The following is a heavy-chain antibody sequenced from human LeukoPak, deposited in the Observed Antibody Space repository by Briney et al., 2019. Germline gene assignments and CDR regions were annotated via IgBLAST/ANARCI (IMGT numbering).Heavy chain of an antibody. CDR3: ARLGARNAFDI. J-gene: IGHJ3*02. V-gene: IGHV4-38-2*01. CDR2: IYHSGST. CDR1: GYSISSGYY. Sequence: SETPSLTCAMSGYSISSGYYWGWVRQPPGKGLEWIGIIYHSGSTFFNPSLKSRVTISVDTSKNHLSLKLSSVTAADTAVYYCARLGARNAFDIWGQGTVVTVSS.